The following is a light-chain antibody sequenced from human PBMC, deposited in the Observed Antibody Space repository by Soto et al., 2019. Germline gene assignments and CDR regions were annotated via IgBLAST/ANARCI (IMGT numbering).Light chain of an antibody. CDR2: EVS. J-gene: IGLJ1*01. CDR3: CSYAGSSTLGV. V-gene: IGLV2-23*02. CDR1: SSDVGSYNL. Sequence: QSVLTQPASVSGSPGQSITISCTGTSSDVGSYNLASWYQHHPGKAPKLMIYEVSKRPSGVSNRFSGSRSGNTASLTISGLQADDEADYYCCSYAGSSTLGVFGTGTKVTVL.